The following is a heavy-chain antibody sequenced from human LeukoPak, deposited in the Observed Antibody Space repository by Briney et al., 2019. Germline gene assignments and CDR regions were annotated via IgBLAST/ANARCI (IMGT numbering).Heavy chain of an antibody. CDR2: ISSSSSNI. J-gene: IGHJ4*02. CDR3: AKAPLGRCTGAICYSFDY. Sequence: GGSLRLSCAASAFTFSSYTMNWVRQAPGKGLEWVSSISSSSSNIYYADSVKGRFTISRDNSKNTLYLQMNSLRAEDAAVYYCAKAPLGRCTGAICYSFDYWGQGTLVTVSS. V-gene: IGHV3-21*04. D-gene: IGHD2-8*02. CDR1: AFTFSSYT.